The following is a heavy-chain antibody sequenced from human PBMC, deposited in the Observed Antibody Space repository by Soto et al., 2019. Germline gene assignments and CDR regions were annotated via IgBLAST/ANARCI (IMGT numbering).Heavy chain of an antibody. CDR1: GFTVSSNY. CDR3: AKDLLGYCSSTSCPKPPYYYYGMDV. CDR2: IYSGGST. D-gene: IGHD2-2*01. J-gene: IGHJ6*02. V-gene: IGHV3-66*01. Sequence: PGGSLRLSCAASGFTVSSNYMSWVRQAPGKGLEWVSVIYSGGSTYYADSVKGRFTISRDNSKNTLYLQMNSPRAEDTAVYYCAKDLLGYCSSTSCPKPPYYYYGMDVWGQGTTVTVSS.